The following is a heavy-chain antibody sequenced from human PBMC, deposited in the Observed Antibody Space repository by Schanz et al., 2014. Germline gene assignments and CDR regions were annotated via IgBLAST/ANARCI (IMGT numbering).Heavy chain of an antibody. D-gene: IGHD2-15*01. CDR2: ISYDGGHK. V-gene: IGHV3-30*04. Sequence: QVQLVESGGGVVQPGRSLRLSCAASGFTFSSYAMHWVRQAPGRGLQWVALISYDGGHKYYADSGKGRFTISRDNSKNTLYLQMSSLRTEDTAVYCGAGGRAVVTALDFWGQGTLVTVSS. CDR3: AGGRAVVTALDF. CDR1: GFTFSSYA. J-gene: IGHJ4*02.